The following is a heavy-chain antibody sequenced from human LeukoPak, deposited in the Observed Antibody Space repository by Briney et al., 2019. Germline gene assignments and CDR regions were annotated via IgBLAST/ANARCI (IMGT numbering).Heavy chain of an antibody. CDR2: IIPIFGTA. J-gene: IGHJ4*02. V-gene: IGHV1-69*13. D-gene: IGHD3-3*01. Sequence: SVKVSCKASGGTFSSYAISWVRQAPGQGLEWMGGIIPIFGTADYAQKFQGRVTITADESTSTAYMELSSLRSEDTAVYYCARDLDRLRFLRGDYWGQGTLVTVSS. CDR1: GGTFSSYA. CDR3: ARDLDRLRFLRGDY.